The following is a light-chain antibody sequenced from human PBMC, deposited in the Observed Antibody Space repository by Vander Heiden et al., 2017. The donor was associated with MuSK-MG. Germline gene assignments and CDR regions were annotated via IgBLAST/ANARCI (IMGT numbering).Light chain of an antibody. CDR1: QDISNY. V-gene: IGKV1-33*01. Sequence: DIQMTQSPSSLSASVGDRVTITCQASQDISNYLNWYQQKPGKAPKLLIYDASNLETGVPSRFSGSGSGTDFTFTISSLQPEDFATYYCQQEDNLPITFGGGTKVDIK. CDR3: QQEDNLPIT. J-gene: IGKJ4*01. CDR2: DAS.